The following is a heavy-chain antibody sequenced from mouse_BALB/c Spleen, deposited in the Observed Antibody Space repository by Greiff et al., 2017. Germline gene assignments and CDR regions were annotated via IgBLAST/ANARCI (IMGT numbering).Heavy chain of an antibody. CDR1: GISITTGNYR. V-gene: IGHV3-5*02. Sequence: EVQLQESGPGLVKPSQTVSLTCTVTGISITTGNYRWSWIRQFPGNKLEWIGYIYYSGTITYNPSLTSRTTITRDTSKNQFFLEMNSLTAEDTATYYCARERGTVVDGYFDVWGAGTTVTVSS. D-gene: IGHD1-1*01. CDR2: IYYSGTI. CDR3: ARERGTVVDGYFDV. J-gene: IGHJ1*01.